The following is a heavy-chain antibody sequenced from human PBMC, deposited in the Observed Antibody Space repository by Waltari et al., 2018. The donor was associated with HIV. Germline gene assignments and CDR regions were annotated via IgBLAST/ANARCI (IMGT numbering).Heavy chain of an antibody. CDR1: GDSVTTGIYY. D-gene: IGHD1-1*01. Sequence: QVQLQESGPGLVKPSETLSLTCTVSGDSVTTGIYYWSWIRQPPGKGLEWLGYVFYSGSTNYNPSHKSRVTISLDTSKNLFSLKLTSVTAADTALYYCARTNWDDAFDIWGQGTMVIVSS. CDR2: VFYSGST. V-gene: IGHV4-61*01. J-gene: IGHJ3*02. CDR3: ARTNWDDAFDI.